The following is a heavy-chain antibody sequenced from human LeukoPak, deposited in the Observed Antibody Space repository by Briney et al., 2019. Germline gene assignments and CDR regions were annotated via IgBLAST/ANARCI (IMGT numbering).Heavy chain of an antibody. CDR2: IYYSGRT. V-gene: IGHV4-30-4*01. J-gene: IGHJ3*02. Sequence: SQTLSLTCTVSGCSISSCDYYWSRLPQPPGKDLEWIGNIYYSGRTYYNPSLKSRVSISVARYKNQFSLKLSTDTAADTAVYDCARGYIVVVPAATADDAFDIWGQGTMVTVSS. CDR3: ARGYIVVVPAATADDAFDI. CDR1: GCSISSCDYY. D-gene: IGHD2-2*01.